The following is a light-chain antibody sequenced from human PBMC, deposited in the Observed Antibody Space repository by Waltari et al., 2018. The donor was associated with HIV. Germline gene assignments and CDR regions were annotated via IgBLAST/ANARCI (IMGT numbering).Light chain of an antibody. CDR1: RSNIGGNF. J-gene: IGLJ1*01. V-gene: IGLV1-47*01. CDR2: RID. Sequence: QSVLTQPPSASGTPGQRVTISCSGGRSNIGGNFVYWYQRLPGTAPKPLIYRIDQRPSGVPDRFSGSRSGTSASLVISGLRSEDEADYYCASWDDNLSGYVFGTGTKVTV. CDR3: ASWDDNLSGYV.